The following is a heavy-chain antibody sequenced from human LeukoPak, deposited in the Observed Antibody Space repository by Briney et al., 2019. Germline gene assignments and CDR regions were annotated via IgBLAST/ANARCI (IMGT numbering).Heavy chain of an antibody. CDR3: ARATSGYYDYFDY. D-gene: IGHD3-22*01. V-gene: IGHV1-2*02. J-gene: IGHJ4*02. CDR1: GYTFTGYY. CDR2: INPNSGGT. Sequence: ASVKVSCKASGYTFTGYYMHWVRQAPGQGLEWMGWINPNSGGTNYAQKFQGRVTMTRNTSISTAYMELSRLRSDDTAVYYCARATSGYYDYFDYWGQGTLVTVSS.